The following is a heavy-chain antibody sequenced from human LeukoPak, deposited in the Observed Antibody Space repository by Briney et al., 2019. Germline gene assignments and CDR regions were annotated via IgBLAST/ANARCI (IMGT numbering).Heavy chain of an antibody. D-gene: IGHD3-10*01. J-gene: IGHJ4*02. Sequence: GGSLRLSCAASGFTFSSYGMHWVRQAPGKGLEWVAVISYDGSNKYYADSVKGRFTISRDNSKNTLYLQMNSLRAEDTAVYYCARDGYYGSPFDYWGQGTLVTVSS. CDR3: ARDGYYGSPFDY. CDR1: GFTFSSYG. V-gene: IGHV3-30*03. CDR2: ISYDGSNK.